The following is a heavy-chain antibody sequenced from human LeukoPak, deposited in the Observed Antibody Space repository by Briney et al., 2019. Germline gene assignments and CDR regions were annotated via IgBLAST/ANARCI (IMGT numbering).Heavy chain of an antibody. Sequence: ASVKVSCKASGGTFSSYAISWVRQAPGQGLEWMGGIIPIFGTANYAQKFQGRVTITADKSTSTAYMELSSLRSGDTAVYYCAREGAPPTRMYYMDVWGKGTTVTVSS. CDR1: GGTFSSYA. CDR3: AREGAPPTRMYYMDV. CDR2: IIPIFGTA. V-gene: IGHV1-69*06. J-gene: IGHJ6*03.